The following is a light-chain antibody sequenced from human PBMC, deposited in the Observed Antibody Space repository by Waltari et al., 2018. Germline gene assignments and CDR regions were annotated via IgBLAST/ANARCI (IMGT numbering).Light chain of an antibody. CDR2: AKN. CDR3: QSYDKTLSAWV. Sequence: QSVLTQPPSVSGAPGQRVTVSCTGSTSNTGAGYDVQWYQQFPGGAPKLVIYAKNNRPSGVPDRLSATKSGSSASLAITGLQAEDEADYYCQSYDKTLSAWVFGGGTRLTVL. J-gene: IGLJ3*02. V-gene: IGLV1-40*01. CDR1: TSNTGAGYD.